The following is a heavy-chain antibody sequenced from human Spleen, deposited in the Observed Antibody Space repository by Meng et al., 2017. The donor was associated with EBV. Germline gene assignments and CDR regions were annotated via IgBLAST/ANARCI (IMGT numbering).Heavy chain of an antibody. D-gene: IGHD3-16*01. J-gene: IGHJ5*02. CDR1: GGSFSGYY. V-gene: IGHV4-34*01. Sequence: VQQQLWGAGLLKPSETLSLTRAVYGGSFSGYYWSWIRQPPGKGLEWIGEINHSGSTNYNPSLKSRVTISVDTSKNQFSLKLSSVTAADTAVYYCARFDYGSYWFDPWGQGTLVTVFS. CDR3: ARFDYGSYWFDP. CDR2: INHSGST.